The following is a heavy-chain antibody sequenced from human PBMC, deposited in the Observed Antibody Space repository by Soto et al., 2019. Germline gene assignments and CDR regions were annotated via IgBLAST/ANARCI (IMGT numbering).Heavy chain of an antibody. V-gene: IGHV1-69*12. CDR3: ARDKARQQLGGNYYYGMDV. D-gene: IGHD3-3*02. J-gene: IGHJ6*02. CDR1: GGTFGNSA. CDR2: IIPIFTTP. Sequence: QVQLVQSGAEVKKPGSSVTVSCKASGGTFGNSAISWVRQAPGQGLEWMGGIIPIFTTPDYAQKFQGRVTITADESTPTASMELTSLTSEDTAVYFCARDKARQQLGGNYYYGMDVWGQGTTVTVSS.